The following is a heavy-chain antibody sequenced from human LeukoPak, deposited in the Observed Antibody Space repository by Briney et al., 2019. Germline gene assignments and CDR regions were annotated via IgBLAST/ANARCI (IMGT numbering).Heavy chain of an antibody. V-gene: IGHV4-59*11. CDR2: IHYSGRP. D-gene: IGHD3-16*01. CDR1: GGSISGHY. J-gene: IGHJ6*02. Sequence: SETLSLTCTVSGGSISGHYWTWIRQPPGKGLEWIGQIHYSGRPDYNPSLKSRVTISVDTSKNQLSLKVTSVTGADTAVYYCARFGIDYDMDVWGQGTTVTVSS. CDR3: ARFGIDYDMDV.